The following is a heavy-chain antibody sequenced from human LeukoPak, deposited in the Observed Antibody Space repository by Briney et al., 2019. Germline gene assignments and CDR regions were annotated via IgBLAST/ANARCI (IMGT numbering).Heavy chain of an antibody. Sequence: GGSLRLSCAASGFTFSRYSMNWVRQAPGKGLEWVSSISSSSSYIYYADSVKGRFTISRDNAKNSLYLQMNSLRAEDTAVYYCARDAWVVVPAAPRWFDPWGQGTLVTVSS. CDR3: ARDAWVVVPAAPRWFDP. D-gene: IGHD2-2*01. J-gene: IGHJ5*02. CDR2: ISSSSSYI. CDR1: GFTFSRYS. V-gene: IGHV3-21*01.